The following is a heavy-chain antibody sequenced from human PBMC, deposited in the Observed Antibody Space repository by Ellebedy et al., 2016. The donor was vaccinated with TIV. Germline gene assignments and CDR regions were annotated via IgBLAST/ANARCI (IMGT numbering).Heavy chain of an antibody. Sequence: GESLKISCKGSGYSFSNYWIGWVRQMPGKGLEWMGIIHPGDSYINYSPSFQGQVTISADKSNSTAYLQWSSLKASDTAMYYCSRQASLPLDYWGQGTLVTVSS. J-gene: IGHJ4*02. CDR2: IHPGDSYI. CDR1: GYSFSNYW. V-gene: IGHV5-51*01. CDR3: SRQASLPLDY. D-gene: IGHD2-21*01.